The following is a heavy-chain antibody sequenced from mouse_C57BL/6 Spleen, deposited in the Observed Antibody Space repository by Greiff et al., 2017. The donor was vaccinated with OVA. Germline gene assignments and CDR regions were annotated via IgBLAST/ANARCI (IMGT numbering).Heavy chain of an antibody. D-gene: IGHD1-1*01. Sequence: EVKLQESGAELVRPGASVKLSCTASGFNIKDYYMHWVKQRPEQGLEWIGRIDPEDGDTEYAPKFQGKATMTADTSSNTAYLQLSSLTSEDTAVYYCTTSGYGSSYEGYFDVWGTGTTVTVSS. CDR2: IDPEDGDT. CDR3: TTSGYGSSYEGYFDV. CDR1: GFNIKDYY. V-gene: IGHV14-1*01. J-gene: IGHJ1*03.